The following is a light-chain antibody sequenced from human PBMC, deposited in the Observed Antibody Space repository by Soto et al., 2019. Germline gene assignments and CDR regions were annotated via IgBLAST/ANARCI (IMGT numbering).Light chain of an antibody. CDR3: RSYAGSSPYV. Sequence: QSALTQPRSVSGSPGQSVTISCTGTSSDVGGYNYFSWYQQHPGNAPKLMIYDVRKRPSGVPARFSGSKSGNTASLTIAGRQAEDEADYYCRSYAGSSPYVFGTGTKVTVL. J-gene: IGLJ1*01. V-gene: IGLV2-11*01. CDR2: DVR. CDR1: SSDVGGYNY.